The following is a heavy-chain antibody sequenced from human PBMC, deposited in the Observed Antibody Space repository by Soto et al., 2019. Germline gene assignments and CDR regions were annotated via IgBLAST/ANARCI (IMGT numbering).Heavy chain of an antibody. CDR1: GLTVSNNY. CDR2: IYRGGST. Sequence: PGGSLRLSCEVSGLTVSNNYMTWVRQAPGKGLEWVSVIYRGGSTYYADSVRGRFTISRDTSRNTLYLQMNNLGAEDTAVYYCARDPYTWNDRSLDYWGQGTLVTVSS. D-gene: IGHD1-1*01. CDR3: ARDPYTWNDRSLDY. V-gene: IGHV3-66*01. J-gene: IGHJ4*02.